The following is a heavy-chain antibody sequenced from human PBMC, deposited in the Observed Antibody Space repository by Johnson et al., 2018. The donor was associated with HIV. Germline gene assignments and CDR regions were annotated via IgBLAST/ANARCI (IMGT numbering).Heavy chain of an antibody. CDR2: ISSSGTTV. V-gene: IGHV3-11*04. CDR3: AKGSGWYSAFDI. J-gene: IGHJ3*02. D-gene: IGHD6-19*01. CDR1: GFTFSDYY. Sequence: QVQLVESGGGLVKPGGSLRLSCAASGFTFSDYYMSWIRQTPGKGLEWVSYISSSGTTVYSADSVKGRFSISRDNAKHALYLQMNSLRAEDTAVYYCAKGSGWYSAFDIWGQGTMVTVSS.